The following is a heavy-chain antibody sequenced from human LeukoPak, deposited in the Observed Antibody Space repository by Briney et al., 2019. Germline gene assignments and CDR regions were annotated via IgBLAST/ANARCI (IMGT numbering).Heavy chain of an antibody. CDR1: GFTFSNYA. D-gene: IGHD6-13*01. J-gene: IGHJ4*02. V-gene: IGHV3-23*01. CDR3: AKDSAAVGGPTTD. CDR2: IRGSGDGT. Sequence: GGSLRLSCATSGFTFSNYAMSWVRQAPGKGLEWVSAIRGSGDGTFYADSVKGRSTVSRDNSKNTLFLQMNSLRAEDTAIYYCAKDSAAVGGPTTDWGQGTLVTVSS.